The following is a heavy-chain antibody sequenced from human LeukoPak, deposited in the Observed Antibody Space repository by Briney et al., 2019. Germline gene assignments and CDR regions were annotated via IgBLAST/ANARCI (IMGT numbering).Heavy chain of an antibody. CDR2: IYPGDSDT. D-gene: IGHD3-10*01. V-gene: IGHV5-51*01. Sequence: GESLKISWKGSGYSFTSYWIGWVRQMPGKGLEWMGIIYPGDSDTRYSPSFQGQVTTSADKSISTAYQQWSSRKAADAAMYYCARGPGDEWDYWGQGTMVTVSS. J-gene: IGHJ4*02. CDR3: ARGPGDEWDY. CDR1: GYSFTSYW.